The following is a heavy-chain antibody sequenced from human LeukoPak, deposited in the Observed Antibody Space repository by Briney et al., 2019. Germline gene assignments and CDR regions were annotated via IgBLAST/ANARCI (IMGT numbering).Heavy chain of an antibody. CDR1: GFNFGDYG. CDR2: INWNGGST. CDR3: ARSELYYYDSSGLGY. J-gene: IGHJ4*02. Sequence: GGSLRLSCAASGFNFGDYGMSWVRQASGKGLELVSGINWNGGSTGYADSVKGRFTISRDNAKNSLYLQMNSLRAEDPALYYCARSELYYYDSSGLGYWGQGTLVTVSS. V-gene: IGHV3-20*04. D-gene: IGHD3-22*01.